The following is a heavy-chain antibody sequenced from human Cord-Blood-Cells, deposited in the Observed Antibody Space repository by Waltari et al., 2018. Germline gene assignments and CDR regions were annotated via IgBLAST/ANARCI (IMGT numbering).Heavy chain of an antibody. CDR2: IIPILGIA. Sequence: QVQLVQSGAEVKKPGSSVQVSCKASGGTFSSYAISWVRQAPGQGREWMGRIIPILGIANYAQKFQGRVTITADKSTSTAYMELSSLRSEDTAVYYCARARIIVGATDLGDDAFDIWGQGTMVTVSS. V-gene: IGHV1-69*09. J-gene: IGHJ3*02. D-gene: IGHD1-26*01. CDR1: GGTFSSYA. CDR3: ARARIIVGATDLGDDAFDI.